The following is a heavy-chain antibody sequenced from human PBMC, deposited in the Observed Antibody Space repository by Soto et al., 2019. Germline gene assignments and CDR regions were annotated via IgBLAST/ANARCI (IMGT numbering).Heavy chain of an antibody. CDR1: GFSLSTSGMC. D-gene: IGHD3-22*01. CDR3: ARTQTYYYDSSGYPHDAFDI. CDR2: IDWDDDK. J-gene: IGHJ3*02. V-gene: IGHV2-70*01. Sequence: ESGPTLVNPTQTLTLTCTFSGFSLSTSGMCVSWIRQPPGKALEWLALIDWDDDKYYSTSLKTRLTISKDTSKNQVVLTMTNMDPVDTATYYCARTQTYYYDSSGYPHDAFDIWGQGTMVTVSS.